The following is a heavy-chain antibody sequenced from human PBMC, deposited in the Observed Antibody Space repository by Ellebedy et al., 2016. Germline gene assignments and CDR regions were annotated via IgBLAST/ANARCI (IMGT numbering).Heavy chain of an antibody. J-gene: IGHJ5*02. V-gene: IGHV5-10-1*01. CDR1: GYSFTSYW. CDR3: ARHQIRAATTVTTLGPPGNWFDP. D-gene: IGHD4-17*01. CDR2: IDPSDSYT. Sequence: GGSLRLSXKGSGYSFTSYWISWVRQMPGKGLEWMGRIDPSDSYTNYSPSFQGHVTISADKSISTAYLQWSSLKASDTAMYYCARHQIRAATTVTTLGPPGNWFDPWGQGTLVTVSS.